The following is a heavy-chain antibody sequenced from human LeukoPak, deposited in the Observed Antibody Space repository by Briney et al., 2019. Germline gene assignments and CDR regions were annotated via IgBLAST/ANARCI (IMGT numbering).Heavy chain of an antibody. J-gene: IGHJ4*02. D-gene: IGHD3-10*01. CDR1: GYTFTGYY. V-gene: IGHV1-2*02. CDR3: ARDRSGGSGTIDY. CDR2: INPNSGAT. Sequence: ASVKVSCKASGYTFTGYYVHWVRQAPGQGLEWLGWINPNSGATNYVQKFQGRVTLTRDTSIITAYVELSRLRSDDTAVYYCARDRSGGSGTIDYWGQGTLVTVSS.